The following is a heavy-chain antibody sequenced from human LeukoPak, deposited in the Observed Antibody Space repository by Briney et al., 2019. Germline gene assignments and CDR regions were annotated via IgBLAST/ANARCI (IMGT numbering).Heavy chain of an antibody. CDR1: GASMSRYY. J-gene: IGHJ4*02. CDR2: VYHNGNT. D-gene: IGHD3-22*01. CDR3: AKGDGYFFDS. Sequence: SETLSLTCSVSGASMSRYYWTWIRQPPGKSLEWIGYVYHNGNTDYTPSLRSRVAISLDTSKNQFSLRLTSVTAADTAHYYCAKGDGYFFDSWGQGALVTVSS. V-gene: IGHV4-59*01.